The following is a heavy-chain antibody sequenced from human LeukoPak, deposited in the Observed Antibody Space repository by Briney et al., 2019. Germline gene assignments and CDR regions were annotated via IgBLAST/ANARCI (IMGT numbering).Heavy chain of an antibody. Sequence: ASVKVSCKASGYTFTGYYMHWVRQAPGQGLEWMGWINPNSGGTNYAQKFQGRVTMTRDTSISTAYMELSRLRSDDTAVYYCARDIVATIIISWFDPWGQGTLVTVSS. CDR3: ARDIVATIIISWFDP. D-gene: IGHD5-12*01. J-gene: IGHJ5*02. V-gene: IGHV1-2*02. CDR1: GYTFTGYY. CDR2: INPNSGGT.